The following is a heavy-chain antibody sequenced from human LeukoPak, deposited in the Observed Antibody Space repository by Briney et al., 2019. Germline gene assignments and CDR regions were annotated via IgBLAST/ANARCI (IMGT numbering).Heavy chain of an antibody. CDR1: GFTFSSYA. CDR3: AKDLEYSTQYYFDY. CDR2: ISGSGGST. V-gene: IGHV3-23*01. J-gene: IGHJ4*02. Sequence: GGSLRLSCAASGFTFSSYAMSWVRQAPGKGLEWVSAISGSGGSTYYADSVKGRFTISRDNSKNTLYLQMNSLRAEDTAVYYYAKDLEYSTQYYFDYWGQGTLVTVSS. D-gene: IGHD4-11*01.